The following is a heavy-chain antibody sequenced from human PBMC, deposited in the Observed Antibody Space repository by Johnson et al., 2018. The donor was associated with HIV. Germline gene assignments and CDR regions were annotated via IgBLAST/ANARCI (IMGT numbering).Heavy chain of an antibody. D-gene: IGHD2-15*01. CDR3: AGVHCSGGNCYF. Sequence: VQLVESGGGLVQPGGSLRLSCIASGFTFRSYWMSWVRQAPGKGLEWVAKIKQDGSETYYVDSVEGRFTISRDNAKNTLYLQMNSLRAEDSAVYYGAGVHCSGGNCYF. J-gene: IGHJ4*03. V-gene: IGHV3-7*05. CDR2: IKQDGSET. CDR1: GFTFRSYW.